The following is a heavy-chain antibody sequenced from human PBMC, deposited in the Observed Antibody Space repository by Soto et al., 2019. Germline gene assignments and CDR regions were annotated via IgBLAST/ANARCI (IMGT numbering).Heavy chain of an antibody. CDR3: AKATADIVVVPAATSFGHFDY. Sequence: GGSLRLSCAASGFTFSSYAMSWVRQAPGKGLEWVSAISGSGGSTYYADSVKGRFTISRDNSKNTLYLQMNSLRAEDTAVYYCAKATADIVVVPAATSFGHFDYWGQGTLVTVSS. V-gene: IGHV3-23*01. CDR2: ISGSGGST. D-gene: IGHD2-2*01. CDR1: GFTFSSYA. J-gene: IGHJ4*02.